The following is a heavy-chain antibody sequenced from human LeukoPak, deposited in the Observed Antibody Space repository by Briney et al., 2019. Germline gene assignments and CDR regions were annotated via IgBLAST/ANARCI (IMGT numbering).Heavy chain of an antibody. D-gene: IGHD3-10*01. Sequence: ASVKVSCKASGYIFTGYYMHWVRQAPGQGLEWMGWINPSSGGTNSAQKFQGRVTMTRDTSISTAYMELSRLRSDDTAVYYCARVSGESLSGSFQLDYWGQGILVTVSS. CDR3: ARVSGESLSGSFQLDY. V-gene: IGHV1-2*02. CDR2: INPSSGGT. J-gene: IGHJ4*02. CDR1: GYIFTGYY.